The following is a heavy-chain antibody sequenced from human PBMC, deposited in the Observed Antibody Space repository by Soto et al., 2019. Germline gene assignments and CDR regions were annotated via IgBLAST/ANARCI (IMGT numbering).Heavy chain of an antibody. CDR1: GDSMSGFY. J-gene: IGHJ4*02. CDR3: ARFRRNYFDY. CDR2: INYVGRTS. Sequence: SETLSLTCTVSGDSMSGFYSSWIRQTPGKGLEWIGYINYVGRTSYYSPSLQSRVTISLDSSKNQFSLILSSVTAADTAVYFCARFRRNYFDYWGQGTQVTVSS. D-gene: IGHD3-10*01. V-gene: IGHV4-59*01.